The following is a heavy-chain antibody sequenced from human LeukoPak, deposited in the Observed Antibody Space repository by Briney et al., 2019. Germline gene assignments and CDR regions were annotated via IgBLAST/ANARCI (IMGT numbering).Heavy chain of an antibody. D-gene: IGHD3-22*01. V-gene: IGHV1-18*01. Sequence: GASVKVSCKASGYTFTSYGISWVRQAPGQGLEWMGWISAYNGNTNYAQKLQGRVAMTTDTSTSTAYMELRSLRSDDTAVYYCARGLGYYDSSGTPGLDNWGQGTLVTVSS. J-gene: IGHJ4*02. CDR3: ARGLGYYDSSGTPGLDN. CDR2: ISAYNGNT. CDR1: GYTFTSYG.